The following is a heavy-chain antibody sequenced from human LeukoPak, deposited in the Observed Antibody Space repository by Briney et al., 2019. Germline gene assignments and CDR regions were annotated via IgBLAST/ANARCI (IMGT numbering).Heavy chain of an antibody. CDR1: GFTFSSYA. Sequence: QPGRSLRLSCAASGFTFSSYAMHWVRQAPGKGLEWVAVISYDGSNKYYADSVKGRFTISRDNSKNTLYLQMNSLRAEDTAVYYCARDRATSYFDYWGQGALVTISS. D-gene: IGHD1-26*01. J-gene: IGHJ4*02. CDR3: ARDRATSYFDY. V-gene: IGHV3-30-3*01. CDR2: ISYDGSNK.